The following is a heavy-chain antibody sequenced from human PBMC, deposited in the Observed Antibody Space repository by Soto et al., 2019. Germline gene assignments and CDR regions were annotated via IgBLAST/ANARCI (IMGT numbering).Heavy chain of an antibody. V-gene: IGHV5-51*01. CDR3: ARPREAGKNYYGVDV. Sequence: GESLKISCKGSGYSFTRYWIGWVRQMPGKGLEWMGIIYPGDSGTRYSPSFQGQVTISADKSISTAYLQWSSLKASDTAMYYCARPREAGKNYYGVDVWGQGTTVTVSS. D-gene: IGHD6-19*01. CDR1: GYSFTRYW. J-gene: IGHJ6*02. CDR2: IYPGDSGT.